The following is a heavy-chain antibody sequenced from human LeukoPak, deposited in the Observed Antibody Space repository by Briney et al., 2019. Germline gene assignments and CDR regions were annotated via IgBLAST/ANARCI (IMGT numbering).Heavy chain of an antibody. J-gene: IGHJ5*02. CDR3: ARDGTDYGWFDP. D-gene: IGHD4-17*01. CDR2: ISGGSSYI. CDR1: GFSFSSCG. V-gene: IGHV3-21*05. Sequence: GGSLRLSCAASGFSFSSCGMNWFRQAPGKGLDWVSYISGGSSYIYYADSVKGRFTISRDNAKNSLYLQMNSLRAEDTAVYYCARDGTDYGWFDPWGQGTLVTVSS.